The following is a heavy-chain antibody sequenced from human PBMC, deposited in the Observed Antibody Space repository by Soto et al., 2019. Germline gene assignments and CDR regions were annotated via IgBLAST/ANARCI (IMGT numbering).Heavy chain of an antibody. Sequence: QVQLQESGPGLVKPSQTLSLICTVSGDSMSTGGYYWTWIRQHPGKGLEWIGHIYTTGTTYYSPSLKSQVTMSTDKSSNRFSLNLSSVTAADTAVYYCSRGRGSTALRDWGQGALVTVSS. CDR3: SRGRGSTALRD. CDR2: IYTTGTT. D-gene: IGHD6-13*01. V-gene: IGHV4-31*02. J-gene: IGHJ4*02. CDR1: GDSMSTGGYY.